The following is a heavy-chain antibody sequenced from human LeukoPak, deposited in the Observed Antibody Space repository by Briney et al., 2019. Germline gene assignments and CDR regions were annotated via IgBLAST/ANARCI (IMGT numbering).Heavy chain of an antibody. D-gene: IGHD1-26*01. CDR1: GFTFSTYP. J-gene: IGHJ4*02. CDR2: INNNGDRT. V-gene: IGHV3-64*01. Sequence: GGSLRLSCAASGFTFSTYPMYWVRQAPGRGPEYVSGINNNGDRTYYAKSVKGRFTISRDNSKNTLYLQVGSLRAEDMAVSYCARGGLVGPTPYLDSWGQGTLVTVSS. CDR3: ARGGLVGPTPYLDS.